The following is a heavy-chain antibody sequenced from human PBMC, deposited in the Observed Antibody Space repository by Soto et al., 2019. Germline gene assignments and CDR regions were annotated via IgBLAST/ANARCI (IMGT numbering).Heavy chain of an antibody. J-gene: IGHJ5*02. CDR3: AKTPPASPYDSSRLHGS. CDR2: SSGSGGST. CDR1: GFTFSSYA. Sequence: GGSLRLSCAASGFTFSSYAMSWVRQAPGKGLEWVSASSGSGGSTYYADSVKGRFTISRDNSKNTLYLQMNSPRAGETPVYHCAKTPPASPYDSSRLHGSSAQGTLATVSS. V-gene: IGHV3-23*01. D-gene: IGHD3-22*01.